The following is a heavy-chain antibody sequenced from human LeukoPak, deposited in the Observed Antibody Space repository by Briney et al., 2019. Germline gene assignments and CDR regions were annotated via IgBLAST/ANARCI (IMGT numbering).Heavy chain of an antibody. CDR1: GFTFSSYA. CDR2: ISGSGGST. J-gene: IGHJ4*02. Sequence: GGSLRLSCAASGFTFSSYAMSWVRQAPGKGLEWVSAISGSGGSTYYADSVKGRFTISRDNSENTLYLQMNSLRAEDTAVCYCAKVRGYSYDNDYWGQGTLVTVSS. D-gene: IGHD5-18*01. CDR3: AKVRGYSYDNDY. V-gene: IGHV3-23*01.